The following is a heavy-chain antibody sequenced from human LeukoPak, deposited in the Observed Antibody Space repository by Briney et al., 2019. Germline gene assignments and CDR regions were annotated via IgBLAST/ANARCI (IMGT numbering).Heavy chain of an antibody. CDR2: ISGSGGST. J-gene: IGHJ4*02. Sequence: QSGGSLRLSCAASGFTFSSYAMSWVRQAPGKGLEWVSAISGSGGSTYYADSVKGRFTISRDNSKNTLYLQMNSLRAEDTAVYYCAKKILVGEWFGESLYFDYWGQGTLVTVSS. CDR3: AKKILVGEWFGESLYFDY. CDR1: GFTFSSYA. D-gene: IGHD3-10*01. V-gene: IGHV3-23*01.